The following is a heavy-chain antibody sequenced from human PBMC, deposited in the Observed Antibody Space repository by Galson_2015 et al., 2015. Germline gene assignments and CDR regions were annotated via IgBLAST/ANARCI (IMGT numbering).Heavy chain of an antibody. D-gene: IGHD3-10*01. CDR3: ARASGSGSYYNVDWFDP. CDR2: IIPIFGTA. J-gene: IGHJ5*02. V-gene: IGHV1-69*13. CDR1: GGTFSSYA. Sequence: SVKVSCKASGGTFSSYAISWVRQAPGQGLEWMGGIIPIFGTANYAQKFQGRVTITADESTSTAYMELSSLRSEDTAVYYCARASGSGSYYNVDWFDPWGQGTLVTVSS.